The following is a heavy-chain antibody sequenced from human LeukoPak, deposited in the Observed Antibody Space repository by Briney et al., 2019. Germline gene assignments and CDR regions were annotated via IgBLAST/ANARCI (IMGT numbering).Heavy chain of an antibody. CDR1: GGSISSYY. Sequence: PSETLSLTCTVSGGSISSYYWSWIRQPPGKGLEWIGYIYYSGSTNYNPSLKSRVTISVDTSKNQFSLKLSSVTAADTAVYYCARHWGDGYIIFDYWGQGTLVTVSS. CDR2: IYYSGST. D-gene: IGHD5-24*01. CDR3: ARHWGDGYIIFDY. V-gene: IGHV4-59*08. J-gene: IGHJ4*02.